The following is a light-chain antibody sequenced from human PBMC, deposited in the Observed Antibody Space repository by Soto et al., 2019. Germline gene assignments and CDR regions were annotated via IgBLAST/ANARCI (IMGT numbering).Light chain of an antibody. J-gene: IGKJ2*01. CDR3: QQYNRYSYT. Sequence: DFKMTQCPSIRPASVGDRVAITCRASQSIHNWLAWYEQKPGKAPKILIYEASNLQSGVLSTFSGSGSGTEFVLTISSLQTDDVATSYCQQYNRYSYTFGQGTRLE. CDR1: QSIHNW. CDR2: EAS. V-gene: IGKV1-5*03.